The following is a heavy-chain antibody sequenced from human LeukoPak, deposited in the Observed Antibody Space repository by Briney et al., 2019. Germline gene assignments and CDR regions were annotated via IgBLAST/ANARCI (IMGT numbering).Heavy chain of an antibody. J-gene: IGHJ5*02. CDR3: ARGEGSSWYMNWFDP. D-gene: IGHD6-13*01. V-gene: IGHV4-34*01. CDR1: GGSFSGYY. Sequence: SETLSLTCAVYGGSFSGYYWSWIRQPPGKGLERIGEINHSGSTNYNPSLKSRVTISVDTSKNQFSLKLSSVTAADTAVYYCARGEGSSWYMNWFDPWGQGTLVTVSS. CDR2: INHSGST.